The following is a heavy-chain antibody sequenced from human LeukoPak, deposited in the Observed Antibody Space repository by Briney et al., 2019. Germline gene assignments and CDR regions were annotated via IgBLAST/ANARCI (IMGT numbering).Heavy chain of an antibody. D-gene: IGHD7-27*01. CDR3: AKAGNWGGYYYYLDV. CDR1: GYSISSGYY. V-gene: IGHV4-38-2*01. J-gene: IGHJ6*03. Sequence: SETLSLTCAVSGYSISSGYYWGWIRQPPGKGLEWIGSIYHSGSTYYNPSLKSRVTISVDTSKNQFSLKLSSVTAADTAVYYCAKAGNWGGYYYYLDVWGKGATVTVSS. CDR2: IYHSGST.